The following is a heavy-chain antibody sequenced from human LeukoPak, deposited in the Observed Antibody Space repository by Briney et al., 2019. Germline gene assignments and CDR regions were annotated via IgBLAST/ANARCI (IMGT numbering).Heavy chain of an antibody. D-gene: IGHD1-26*01. J-gene: IGHJ4*02. V-gene: IGHV4-39*07. CDR3: ARGEVGADRNFDS. Sequence: SETLSLTCTVSGGSISSSSYYWGWIRQPPGKGLEWIGSIYYSGSTYYNPSLKSRVTISVDTSKNQFSLKLTSVTAADTAVYYCARGEVGADRNFDSWGQGTLVTVSS. CDR1: GGSISSSSYY. CDR2: IYYSGST.